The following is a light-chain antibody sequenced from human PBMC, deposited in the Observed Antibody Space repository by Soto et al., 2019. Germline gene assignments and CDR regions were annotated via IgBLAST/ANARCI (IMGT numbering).Light chain of an antibody. CDR2: TDY. J-gene: IGLJ3*02. Sequence: QSVLTQPPSASGTPGQRVLISCSGSNSNIGTYTVNWYQQLPGTAPKLLIYTDYQRPSGVPDRFSGSRSGTSASLAISGLQCEDEEDYYCASWDDSLSGGVFGGGTKVTVL. CDR3: ASWDDSLSGGV. V-gene: IGLV1-44*01. CDR1: NSNIGTYT.